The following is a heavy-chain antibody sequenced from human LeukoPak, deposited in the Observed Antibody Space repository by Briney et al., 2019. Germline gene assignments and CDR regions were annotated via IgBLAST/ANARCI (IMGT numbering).Heavy chain of an antibody. CDR1: GGSISSGGYY. Sequence: PSQTLSLTCTVSGGSISSGGYYWSWIRQPAGKGLEYLGRIYSTGSTNYNPSLRSRVTISVDTSKNQFSLKLSSVTAADTAVYYCARHRAAVVRSAFDIWGQGTMVTVSS. CDR2: IYSTGST. CDR3: ARHRAAVVRSAFDI. J-gene: IGHJ3*02. V-gene: IGHV4-61*02. D-gene: IGHD4-23*01.